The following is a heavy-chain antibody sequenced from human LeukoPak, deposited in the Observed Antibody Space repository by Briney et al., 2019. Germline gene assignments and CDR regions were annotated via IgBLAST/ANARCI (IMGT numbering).Heavy chain of an antibody. V-gene: IGHV3-23*01. J-gene: IGHJ4*02. CDR1: GFTVSSNY. CDR3: AKAAAAPGFDF. Sequence: GGSLRLSCAASGFTVSSNYMSWVRQAPGKGLEWVATVSGSGDRMYHADSVKGRFTISRDNSKNTIYLQMNSLRAEDTALYYCAKAAAAPGFDFWGQGTLVTVSS. CDR2: VSGSGDRM. D-gene: IGHD6-13*01.